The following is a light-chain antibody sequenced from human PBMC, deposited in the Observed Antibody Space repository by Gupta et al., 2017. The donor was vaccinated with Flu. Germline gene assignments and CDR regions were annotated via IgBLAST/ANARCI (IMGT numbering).Light chain of an antibody. J-gene: IGKJ3*01. CDR2: KAS. V-gene: IGKV1-5*03. Sequence: DRVTITCRAIQSIRSWLAWYQQKPVNAPKLLIYKASSLESGVPSRFSGSESGTEFTLTINSLQPDDFATYYCQQYYTYPFNFGPGTKVDI. CDR1: QSIRSW. CDR3: QQYYTYPFN.